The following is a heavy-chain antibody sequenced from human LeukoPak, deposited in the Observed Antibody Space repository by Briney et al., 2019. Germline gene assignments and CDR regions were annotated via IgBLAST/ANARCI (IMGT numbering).Heavy chain of an antibody. J-gene: IGHJ3*02. Sequence: PSETLSLTCTVSGGSISSYYWSWIRQPPGKGLEWIGYIYYSGSTNYNPSPKSRVTISVDTSKNQFSLKLNSVTAADTAVYYCAREGGAGAFDIWGQGTMVTVSS. D-gene: IGHD3-16*01. CDR1: GGSISSYY. V-gene: IGHV4-59*01. CDR2: IYYSGST. CDR3: AREGGAGAFDI.